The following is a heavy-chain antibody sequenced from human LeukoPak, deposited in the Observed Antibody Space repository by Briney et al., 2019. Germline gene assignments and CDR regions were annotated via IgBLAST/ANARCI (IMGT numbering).Heavy chain of an antibody. D-gene: IGHD4-11*01. CDR1: GYSFSNYW. CDR3: ARDPTSVSNPYYFDY. J-gene: IGHJ4*02. V-gene: IGHV5-51*01. CDR2: IYPGDSDN. Sequence: GESLNISCKASGYSFSNYWIGWVRQLPGKGLEWMGIIYPGDSDNRYSPSFQGQVTISADKSINTGYAQWSSLKASDTAMYYCARDPTSVSNPYYFDYWGQGALVTVSS.